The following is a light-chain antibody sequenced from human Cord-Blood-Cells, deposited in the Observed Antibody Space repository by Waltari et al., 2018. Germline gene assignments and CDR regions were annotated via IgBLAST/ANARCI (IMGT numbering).Light chain of an antibody. J-gene: IGKJ1*01. Sequence: DIQMTQSHSTLSESVGDRVTITCRASQSISSWLAWYQQKPGKAPKLLIYDASSLESGVPSRFSGSGSGTEFTLTISSLQPDDFATYYCQQYNSYSPTFGQGTKVEIK. CDR1: QSISSW. CDR3: QQYNSYSPT. V-gene: IGKV1-5*01. CDR2: DAS.